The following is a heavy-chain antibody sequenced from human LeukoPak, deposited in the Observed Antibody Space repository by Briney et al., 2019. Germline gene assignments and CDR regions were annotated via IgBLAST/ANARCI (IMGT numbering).Heavy chain of an antibody. CDR3: ASGGRDGYNLFDY. CDR1: GGSISSSNW. CDR2: IYHSGST. J-gene: IGHJ4*02. D-gene: IGHD5-24*01. Sequence: TSGTLSLTCAVSGGSISSSNWWSWVRQPPGKGLEWIGEIYHSGSTNYNPSLKSRVTISVDKSKNQFSLKLSSVTAADTAVYYCASGGRDGYNLFDYWGQGTLVTVSS. V-gene: IGHV4-4*02.